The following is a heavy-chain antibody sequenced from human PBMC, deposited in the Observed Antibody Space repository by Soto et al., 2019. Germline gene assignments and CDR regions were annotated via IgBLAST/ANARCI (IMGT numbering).Heavy chain of an antibody. CDR3: ARYESIVVVTARDLYGMDV. CDR1: GYSFTSYW. D-gene: IGHD2-21*02. V-gene: IGHV5-51*01. CDR2: IYPGDSDT. J-gene: IGHJ6*02. Sequence: PGESLKISCKGSGYSFTSYWIGWVRQMPGKGLEWMGIIYPGDSDTRYSPSFQGQVTISADKSISTAYLQWSSLKASDTAMYYCARYESIVVVTARDLYGMDVWGQGTTVTVSS.